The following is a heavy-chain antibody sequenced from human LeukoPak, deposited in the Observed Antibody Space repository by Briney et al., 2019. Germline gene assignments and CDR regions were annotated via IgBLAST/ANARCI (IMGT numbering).Heavy chain of an antibody. V-gene: IGHV1-18*01. D-gene: IGHD1-26*01. CDR2: ITTYNGNR. CDR3: AKFTGSYNHDAFDI. CDR1: GGTFSSYA. Sequence: ASVKVSCKASGGTFSSYAISWVRQAPGQGLEWMGWITTYNGNRNYAQKVQDRVTMTTDTSTSTAYMELRNLKSDDTAVYYCAKFTGSYNHDAFDIWGQGTMVTVSS. J-gene: IGHJ3*02.